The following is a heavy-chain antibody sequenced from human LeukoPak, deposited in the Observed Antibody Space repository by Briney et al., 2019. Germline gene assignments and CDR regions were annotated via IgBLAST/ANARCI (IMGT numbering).Heavy chain of an antibody. CDR1: GYTFTSYD. Sequence: ASVKVSCKASGYTFTSYDINWVRQATGQGPEWMGWMNPNSGNTNYAQKLQGRVTMTTDTSTSTAYMELRSLRSDDTAVYYCARAARGMDYWGQGTLVTVSS. CDR2: MNPNSGNT. D-gene: IGHD6-6*01. V-gene: IGHV1-18*01. J-gene: IGHJ4*02. CDR3: ARAARGMDY.